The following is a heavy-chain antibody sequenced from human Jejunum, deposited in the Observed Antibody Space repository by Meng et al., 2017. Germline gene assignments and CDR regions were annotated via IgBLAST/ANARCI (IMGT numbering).Heavy chain of an antibody. J-gene: IGHJ4*02. CDR3: ARALGAYGDSGFAY. V-gene: IGHV4-34*01. CDR2: ISHSGST. Sequence: QGPRQQWGAGRLKPSETLSLPCAFSGGSLKDFYWNWIRQPPGKGLEWIGEISHSGSTNYNPSLKSRVTISVDRSQNQLSLKLTSVSGTDTAVYFCARALGAYGDSGFAYWGQGALVTVSS. D-gene: IGHD4-17*01. CDR1: GGSLKDFY.